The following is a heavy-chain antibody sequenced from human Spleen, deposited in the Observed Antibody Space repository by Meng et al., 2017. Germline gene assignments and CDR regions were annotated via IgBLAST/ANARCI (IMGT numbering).Heavy chain of an antibody. CDR2: IYHSGST. J-gene: IGHJ4*02. Sequence: QVQLQESGPGLVKPSQTLSLTCTVSGGSISSGDYYWSWVRQSPGKGMEWIGEIYHSGSTNYNPSFKSRVTISLDKSKNQFSLKLSSVTAADTAVYYCAREASGTYYYWGQGTLVTVSS. CDR1: GGSISSGDYY. CDR3: AREASGTYYY. D-gene: IGHD1-26*01. V-gene: IGHV4-30-4*01.